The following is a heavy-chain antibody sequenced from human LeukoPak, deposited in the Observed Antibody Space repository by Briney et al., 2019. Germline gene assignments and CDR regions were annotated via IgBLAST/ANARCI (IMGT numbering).Heavy chain of an antibody. Sequence: GESLRLSCAASRFTFNSYGVHWVSQARGKGLECVAVISYDGSNKYYADSVKGRFTISRDNSKNTLYLQMNSLRAEDTAVYYCAKDRHPSMARGVIHAYFDYWGQGTLVTVSS. J-gene: IGHJ4*02. CDR2: ISYDGSNK. D-gene: IGHD3-10*01. CDR3: AKDRHPSMARGVIHAYFDY. CDR1: RFTFNSYG. V-gene: IGHV3-30*18.